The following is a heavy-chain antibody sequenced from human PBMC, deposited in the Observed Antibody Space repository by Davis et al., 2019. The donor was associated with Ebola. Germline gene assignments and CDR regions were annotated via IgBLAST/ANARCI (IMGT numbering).Heavy chain of an antibody. CDR2: ISSSSSTI. D-gene: IGHD2-15*01. CDR1: GFSFSDYY. CDR3: AREGIYCSGGSCYLYYYYGMDV. V-gene: IGHV3-11*04. J-gene: IGHJ6*02. Sequence: GGSLKISCAASGFSFSDYYMSWIRQAPGKGLEWVSYISSSSSTIYYADSVKGRFTISRDNAKNSLYLQMNSLRDEDTAVYYCAREGIYCSGGSCYLYYYYGMDVWGQGTTVTVSS.